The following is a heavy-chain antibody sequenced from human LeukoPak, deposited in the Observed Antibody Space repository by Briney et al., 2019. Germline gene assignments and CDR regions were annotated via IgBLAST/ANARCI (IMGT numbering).Heavy chain of an antibody. CDR3: AKDEPYYYDSSGLRDAFDI. Sequence: PGGSLRLSCAASGFKFNSFGMHWVRQAPGKGLEWVALLRYDGNEKHYADSVKGRFTISRDTSRNTLYLQMSSLSAEDTALYFCAKDEPYYYDSSGLRDAFDIWGQGTMVIVSS. V-gene: IGHV3-30*02. CDR1: GFKFNSFG. D-gene: IGHD3-22*01. CDR2: LRYDGNEK. J-gene: IGHJ3*02.